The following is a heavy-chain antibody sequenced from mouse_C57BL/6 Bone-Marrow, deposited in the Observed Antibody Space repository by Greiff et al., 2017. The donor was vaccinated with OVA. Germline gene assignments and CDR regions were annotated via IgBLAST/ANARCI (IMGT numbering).Heavy chain of an antibody. Sequence: EVMLVESGGGLVKPGGSLKLSCEASGFTFSSYAMSWVRQTPEKRLEWVATISDGGSYTYYPDNVKGRFPISRDNAKNHLYLQMSHLNSEDTAMYYCARGTGTDWYFDVWGTGTTVTVSA. J-gene: IGHJ1*03. CDR3: ARGTGTDWYFDV. V-gene: IGHV5-4*03. CDR2: ISDGGSYT. CDR1: GFTFSSYA. D-gene: IGHD4-1*01.